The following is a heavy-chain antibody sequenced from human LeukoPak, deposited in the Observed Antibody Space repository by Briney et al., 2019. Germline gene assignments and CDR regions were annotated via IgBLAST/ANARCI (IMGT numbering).Heavy chain of an antibody. Sequence: GRSLRLSCAASGFTFDDYAMHWVRQAPGKGLEWVSGISWNSGSIGYADSVKGRFTISRDNAKNTLYLQMDSLRVDDTAVYYCAAWEVIAATPPYFHHWGQGTLVTVSS. CDR2: ISWNSGSI. D-gene: IGHD2-15*01. V-gene: IGHV3-9*01. J-gene: IGHJ1*01. CDR3: AAWEVIAATPPYFHH. CDR1: GFTFDDYA.